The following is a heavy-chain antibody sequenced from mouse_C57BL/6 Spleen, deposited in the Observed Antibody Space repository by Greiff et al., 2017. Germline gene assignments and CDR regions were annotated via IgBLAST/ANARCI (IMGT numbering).Heavy chain of an antibody. D-gene: IGHD1-2*01. J-gene: IGHJ2*02. Sequence: EVQLQESGGGLVKPGGSLKLSCAASGFNFSDYGMHWVRQAPEKGLEWVAYISSGSSTIYYAATVKGRFTISRDNAQNTLFMQMATVRSEGTTMYYCSPYGIDYWGQGISVTVSS. CDR1: GFNFSDYG. CDR3: SPYGIDY. CDR2: ISSGSSTI. V-gene: IGHV5-17*01.